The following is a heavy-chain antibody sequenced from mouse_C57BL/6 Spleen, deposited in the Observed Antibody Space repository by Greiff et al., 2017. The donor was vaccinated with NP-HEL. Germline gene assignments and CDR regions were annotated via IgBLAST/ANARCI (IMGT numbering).Heavy chain of an antibody. V-gene: IGHV7-3*01. D-gene: IGHD2-5*01. CDR2: IRNKANGYTT. CDR1: GFTFTDYY. Sequence: EVQVVESGGGLVQPGGSLSLSCAASGFTFTDYYMSWVRQPPGKALEWLGFIRNKANGYTTEYSASVKGRFTISRDNSQSILYLQMNALRAEDSATYYCARYRSNAYFDYWGQGTTLTVSS. CDR3: ARYRSNAYFDY. J-gene: IGHJ2*01.